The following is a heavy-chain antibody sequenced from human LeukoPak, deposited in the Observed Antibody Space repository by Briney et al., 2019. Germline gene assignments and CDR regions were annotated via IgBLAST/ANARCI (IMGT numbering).Heavy chain of an antibody. Sequence: GGSLRLSCAASGFTFSTYWMHWVRQAPGKGLVWVSRINSDGSSTSYADSVKGRFTISRDNAKNSLYLQMDRLRAEDTAVYFCACVRGGYYFDCWGQGTLVTVSS. D-gene: IGHD3-10*02. CDR3: ACVRGGYYFDC. CDR2: INSDGSST. CDR1: GFTFSTYW. J-gene: IGHJ4*02. V-gene: IGHV3-74*01.